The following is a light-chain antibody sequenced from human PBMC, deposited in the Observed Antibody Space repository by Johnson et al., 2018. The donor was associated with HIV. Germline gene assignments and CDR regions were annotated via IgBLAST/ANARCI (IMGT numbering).Light chain of an antibody. Sequence: QAVLTQPPSVSAAPGQTVNISCSGNVSNIESYFVSWYQQLPGAAPTLLIYEDNKRPSGIPDRFSGSKSGATATLGITGLQTGDEADYYCGTWDSSLSAGGVFGTGTKVTVL. CDR2: EDN. CDR3: GTWDSSLSAGGV. CDR1: VSNIESYF. V-gene: IGLV1-51*02. J-gene: IGLJ1*01.